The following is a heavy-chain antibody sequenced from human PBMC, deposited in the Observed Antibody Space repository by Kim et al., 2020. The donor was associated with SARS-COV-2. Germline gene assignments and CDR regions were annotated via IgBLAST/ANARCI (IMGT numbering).Heavy chain of an antibody. CDR3: AREEVSGYDFYGMDV. Sequence: SVKVSCKASGGTFSSYAISWVRQAPGQGLEWMGGIIPIFGTANYAQKFQGRVTITADESTSTAYMELSSLRSEDTAVYYCAREEVSGYDFYGMDVWGQGTTVTVSS. V-gene: IGHV1-69*13. D-gene: IGHD5-12*01. CDR2: IIPIFGTA. J-gene: IGHJ6*02. CDR1: GGTFSSYA.